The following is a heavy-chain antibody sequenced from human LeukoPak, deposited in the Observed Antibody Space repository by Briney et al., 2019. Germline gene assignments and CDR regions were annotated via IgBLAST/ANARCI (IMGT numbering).Heavy chain of an antibody. CDR1: GYSFTSYW. CDR3: ASDMVGYCSSTSSRDY. D-gene: IGHD2-2*01. J-gene: IGHJ4*02. Sequence: GESLPSSCKGSGYSFTSYWISWVRQMPGKGLEWMGRIDPSDSYTNYSPSYQGDVTISADKSISTAYLQWSRLKASDTAMYYCASDMVGYCSSTSSRDYWGQGTLVTVSS. CDR2: IDPSDSYT. V-gene: IGHV5-10-1*01.